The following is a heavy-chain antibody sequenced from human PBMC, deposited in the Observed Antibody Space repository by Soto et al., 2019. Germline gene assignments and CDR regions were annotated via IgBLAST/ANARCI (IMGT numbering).Heavy chain of an antibody. V-gene: IGHV3-23*01. CDR2: ISGSGGST. D-gene: IGHD6-19*01. Sequence: PGGSLILSCAASGFTFSSYAMSWVRQAPGKGLEWVSAISGSGGSTYYADSVKGRFTISRDNSKNTLYLQMNSLRAEDTAVYYCAASIAVAGTVDWGQGTLVTVSS. J-gene: IGHJ4*02. CDR1: GFTFSSYA. CDR3: AASIAVAGTVD.